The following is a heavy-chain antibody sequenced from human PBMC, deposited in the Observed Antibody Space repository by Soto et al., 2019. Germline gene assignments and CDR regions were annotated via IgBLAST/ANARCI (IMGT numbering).Heavy chain of an antibody. CDR3: AKLGGGGGSGSYGGAFDI. V-gene: IGHV3-9*01. D-gene: IGHD3-10*01. J-gene: IGHJ3*02. CDR1: GFTFDDYA. CDR2: ISWNSGSI. Sequence: GGSLRLSCAASGFTFDDYAMHWVRQAPGKGLEWVSGISWNSGSIGYADSVKGRFTISRDNAKNSLYLQMNSLRAEDTALYYCAKLGGGGGSGSYGGAFDIWGQGTMVTVSS.